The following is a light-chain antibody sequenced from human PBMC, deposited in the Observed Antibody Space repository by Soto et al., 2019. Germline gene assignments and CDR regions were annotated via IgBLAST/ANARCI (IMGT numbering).Light chain of an antibody. Sequence: QAVVTQPASVSGSPGQSITISCTGTSSDAGSSNLVSWYQQYPGKAPKLIIYEGSRRPSGVSGRFSGSKSGNTASLTISGLQAEDEADYYCCSFASSSTFYVFGTGTKLTVL. V-gene: IGLV2-23*01. CDR2: EGS. CDR1: SSDAGSSNL. J-gene: IGLJ1*01. CDR3: CSFASSSTFYV.